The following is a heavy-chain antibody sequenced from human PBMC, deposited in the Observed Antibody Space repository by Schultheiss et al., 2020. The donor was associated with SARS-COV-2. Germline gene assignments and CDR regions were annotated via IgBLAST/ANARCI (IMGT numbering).Heavy chain of an antibody. J-gene: IGHJ2*01. CDR3: ARGPPGITFGGVLRYFDL. CDR2: IYRSGNT. CDR1: GGSISSYY. V-gene: IGHV4-39*07. D-gene: IGHD3-16*01. Sequence: SQTLSLTCTVSGGSISSYYWGWIRQPPGKGLEWIGSIYRSGNTYYNASLKSRVTISVDTSKNQFSLKLSSVTAADTAVYYCARGPPGITFGGVLRYFDLWGRGTLVTVSS.